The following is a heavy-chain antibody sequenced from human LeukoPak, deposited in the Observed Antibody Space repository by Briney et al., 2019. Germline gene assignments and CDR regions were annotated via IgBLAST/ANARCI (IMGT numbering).Heavy chain of an antibody. CDR3: ARLVSGTTVSYRDYYYYYMDV. J-gene: IGHJ6*03. V-gene: IGHV4-30-4*07. CDR1: GGSINSGDYS. Sequence: PSETLFLTCAVSGGSINSGDYSWSWIRQPPGKGLDWIGYIFYSGSTNYNPSLKSRVTISVDKSKNQFSLKLSSVTAADTAVYYCARLVSGTTVSYRDYYYYYMDVWGKGTTVTVSS. D-gene: IGHD4-11*01. CDR2: IFYSGST.